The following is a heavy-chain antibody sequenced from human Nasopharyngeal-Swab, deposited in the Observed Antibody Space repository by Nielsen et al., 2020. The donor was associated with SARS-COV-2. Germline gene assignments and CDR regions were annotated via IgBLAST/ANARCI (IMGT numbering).Heavy chain of an antibody. V-gene: IGHV3-7*01. CDR1: GFTFSSYW. D-gene: IGHD6-13*01. Sequence: GGSLRLSCAASGFTFSSYWMSWVRQAPGKGLEWVANIKQDGSEKYYVDSVKGRFSISRDNAKNSLYLQMNSLRAEDTAVYYCARVGSSSWYFDYWGQGTLVTVPS. CDR3: ARVGSSSWYFDY. CDR2: IKQDGSEK. J-gene: IGHJ4*02.